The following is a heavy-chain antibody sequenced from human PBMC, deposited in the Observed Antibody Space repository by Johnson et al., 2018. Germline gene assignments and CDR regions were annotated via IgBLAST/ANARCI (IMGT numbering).Heavy chain of an antibody. CDR2: INSDGSST. CDR3: AKDNWNSAPLVAFGV. V-gene: IGHV3-74*01. D-gene: IGHD1-20*01. CDR1: GFTFSSYW. J-gene: IGHJ3*01. Sequence: VQLQESGGGLVQPGGSLRLSCAASGFTFSSYWMHWVRQAPGKGLVWVSRINSDGSSTSYADSVKGRFTISRDNAKNSVSLGMNSLTAEDTGLCYCAKDNWNSAPLVAFGVGGQGTLVSVAS.